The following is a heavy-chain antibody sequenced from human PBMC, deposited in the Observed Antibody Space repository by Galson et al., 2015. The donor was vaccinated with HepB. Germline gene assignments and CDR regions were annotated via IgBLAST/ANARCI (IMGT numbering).Heavy chain of an antibody. CDR3: TIYGSGSYYNNPPDY. J-gene: IGHJ4*02. D-gene: IGHD3-10*01. CDR1: GFTFGDYA. V-gene: IGHV3-49*04. Sequence: LRLSCAASGFTFGDYAMSWVRQAPGKGLEWVGFIRSKAYGGTTEYAASVKGRFTISRDDSKSIAYLQMNSLKTEDTAVYYCTIYGSGSYYNNPPDYWGQGTLVTVSS. CDR2: IRSKAYGGTT.